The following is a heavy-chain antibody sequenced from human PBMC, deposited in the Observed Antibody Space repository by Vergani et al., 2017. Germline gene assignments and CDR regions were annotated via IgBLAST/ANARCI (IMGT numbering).Heavy chain of an antibody. CDR1: GYTFTSYY. Sequence: QVQLVQSGAEVKKPGAPVKVSCKASGYTFTSYYMHWVRQAPGQGLEWMGIINPSGGSTSYAQKFQGRVTMTRDTSTSTVYMELSSLSSEDTAVYYCARGPDYYDSSGYYWFDYWGQGTLVTVSS. V-gene: IGHV1-46*03. CDR2: INPSGGST. D-gene: IGHD3-22*01. J-gene: IGHJ4*02. CDR3: ARGPDYYDSSGYYWFDY.